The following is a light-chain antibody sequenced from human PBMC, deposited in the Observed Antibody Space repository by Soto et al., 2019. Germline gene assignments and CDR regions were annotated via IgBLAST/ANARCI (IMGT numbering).Light chain of an antibody. CDR2: DIS. Sequence: ETVMTQSPATLSVSPGERATLSCRASQSVSSNLAWYQQKPGQPPRLLIYDISTRATGIPTRFSGSGSGTEFTLTISSLQSEDFALYYCQHYNNWPQTFGQGTKVDIK. CDR1: QSVSSN. V-gene: IGKV3D-15*01. CDR3: QHYNNWPQT. J-gene: IGKJ1*01.